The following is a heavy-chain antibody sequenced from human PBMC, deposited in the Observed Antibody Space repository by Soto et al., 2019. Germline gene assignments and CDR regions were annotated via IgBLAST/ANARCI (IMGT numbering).Heavy chain of an antibody. CDR1: GFTFSSFA. Sequence: GGSLRLSCAASGFTFSSFAMSWVRQAPGKGLEWVSTVDCXXSNQYYADSVKGRFTISRDNSKDXLYLXXNTLRAGDTALYYCAKRPDSGYHHFDYWGQGTPVTVSS. J-gene: IGHJ4*02. CDR2: VDCXXSNQ. D-gene: IGHD5-12*01. CDR3: AKRPDSGYHHFDY. V-gene: IGHV3-23*01.